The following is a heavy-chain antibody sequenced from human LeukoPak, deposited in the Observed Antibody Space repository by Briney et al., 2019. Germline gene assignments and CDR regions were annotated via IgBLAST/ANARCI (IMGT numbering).Heavy chain of an antibody. J-gene: IGHJ3*02. CDR2: IYTSGST. CDR3: ARDFSPTVVTRDAFDI. V-gene: IGHV4-4*07. D-gene: IGHD4-23*01. Sequence: PSETLSLTCPVYGGSISSYYWSWIRQPAGKGLEWIGRIYTSGSTNYNPSLKSRVTMSVDTSKNQFSLKLSSVTAADTAVYYCARDFSPTVVTRDAFDIWGQGTMGTVSS. CDR1: GGSISSYY.